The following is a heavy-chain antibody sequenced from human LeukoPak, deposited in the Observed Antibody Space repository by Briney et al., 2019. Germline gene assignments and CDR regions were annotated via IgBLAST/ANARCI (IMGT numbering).Heavy chain of an antibody. J-gene: IGHJ5*02. CDR3: AREGYYDSSGYYSSWFDP. CDR1: GGTFSSYA. CDR2: IIPIFGTA. Sequence: SSVKVSCKASGGTFSSYAISWVRQAPGQGLEWMGGIIPIFGTANYAQKFQGRVSITTDESTSTAYMELSSLRSDDTAVYYCAREGYYDSSGYYSSWFDPWGQGTLVTVSS. D-gene: IGHD3-22*01. V-gene: IGHV1-69*05.